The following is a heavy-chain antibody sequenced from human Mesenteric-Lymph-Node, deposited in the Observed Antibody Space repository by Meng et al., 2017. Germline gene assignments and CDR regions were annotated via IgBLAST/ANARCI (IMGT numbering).Heavy chain of an antibody. Sequence: ASVKVSCKASGYTFTSYGISWVRQAPGQGLEWMGWITAYNGNTNYAQKLQGRVTMTTDKSTSTAYMELRSLRSDDTAMYCCARDPCDSSGYEHFDYWGQGTLVTVSS. CDR1: GYTFTSYG. J-gene: IGHJ4*02. V-gene: IGHV1-18*01. CDR3: ARDPCDSSGYEHFDY. CDR2: ITAYNGNT. D-gene: IGHD3-22*01.